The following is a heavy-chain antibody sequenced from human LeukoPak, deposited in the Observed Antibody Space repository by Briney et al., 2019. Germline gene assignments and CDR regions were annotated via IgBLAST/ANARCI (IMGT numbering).Heavy chain of an antibody. Sequence: SETLSLTCTVSGGSINGYFWSWIRQPAGKGLEWIGRIYSSGNTYYNPSLNSRVTISVDKSLMQFSLDLTSVTAADTAVYYCARGGGGSFYGNGFDLWGQGTTVTVSS. V-gene: IGHV4-4*07. CDR1: GGSINGYF. CDR3: ARGGGGSFYGNGFDL. J-gene: IGHJ3*01. D-gene: IGHD1-26*01. CDR2: IYSSGNT.